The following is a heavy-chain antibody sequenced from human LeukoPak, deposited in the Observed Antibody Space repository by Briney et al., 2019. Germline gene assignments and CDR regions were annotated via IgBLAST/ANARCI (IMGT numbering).Heavy chain of an antibody. CDR2: IFYNEGT. V-gene: IGHV4-59*08. CDR3: VRNAGHSSSWYFYYYMDV. J-gene: IGHJ6*03. Sequence: PSETLSLTCTVSSGSFRTYYWSWIRQPPGKGLEWIGYIFYNEGTSYNPSPKSRVTISVDTSNNQLSLKLRSVTAADTAVYYCVRNAGHSSSWYFYYYMDVWGKGTTVTVSS. D-gene: IGHD6-13*01. CDR1: SGSFRTYY.